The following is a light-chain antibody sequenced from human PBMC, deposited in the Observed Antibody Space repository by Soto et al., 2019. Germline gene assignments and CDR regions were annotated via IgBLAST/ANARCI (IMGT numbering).Light chain of an antibody. CDR2: KAS. CDR1: QSINSW. Sequence: DIQMTQSPSTLSTSIGDRVTITCRASQSINSWVSWYQQKPGKAPKLLIYKASSLESGVPSRFSGGGSGTEFTLTISSLQPDDLATYYCQQYDSSPVTFGQGTKLEI. J-gene: IGKJ2*01. CDR3: QQYDSSPVT. V-gene: IGKV1-5*03.